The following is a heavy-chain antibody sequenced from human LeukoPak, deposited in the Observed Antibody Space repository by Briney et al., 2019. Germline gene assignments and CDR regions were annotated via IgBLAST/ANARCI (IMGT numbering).Heavy chain of an antibody. D-gene: IGHD1-26*01. J-gene: IGHJ4*02. CDR2: IKTDGSIT. V-gene: IGHV3-74*01. CDR1: GFTFSSYW. CDR3: ARVATGSYHFDY. Sequence: PGGSLRLSCAASGFTFSSYWMHWVRQAPGKGLVWVSRIKTDGSITSYADSVKDRFTISRDNAKNTLYVQMNNLRVEDTAVYYCARVATGSYHFDYWGQGTLVTVSS.